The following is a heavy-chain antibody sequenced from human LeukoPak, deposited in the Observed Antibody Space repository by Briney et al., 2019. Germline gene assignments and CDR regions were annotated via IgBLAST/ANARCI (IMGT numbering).Heavy chain of an antibody. V-gene: IGHV1-18*01. CDR2: ISAYNGNT. Sequence: ASVKVSCKASGYTFTSYGISWVRQAPGQGLEWMGWISAYNGNTNYAQKLQGRVTMTTDTSTSTAYMVLRSLRFDDTAVYYCARDRTFRTAGTVNIDYWGQGTLVTVSS. CDR3: ARDRTFRTAGTVNIDY. D-gene: IGHD6-13*01. J-gene: IGHJ4*02. CDR1: GYTFTSYG.